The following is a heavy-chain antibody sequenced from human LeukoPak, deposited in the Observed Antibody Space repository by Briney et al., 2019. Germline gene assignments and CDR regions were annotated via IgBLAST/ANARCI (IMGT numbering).Heavy chain of an antibody. J-gene: IGHJ4*02. CDR3: AKDGRAFYGSGSLDY. CDR2: ISGSGGST. CDR1: GFTFSSYA. V-gene: IGHV3-23*01. D-gene: IGHD3-10*01. Sequence: PGGSLRLSCAASGFTFSSYAMSWVRQAPGKGLEWVSAISGSGGSTYYADSVKGRFTISRDKSKNTLYLQMNSLRAEDTAVYYCAKDGRAFYGSGSLDYWGQGTLVTVSS.